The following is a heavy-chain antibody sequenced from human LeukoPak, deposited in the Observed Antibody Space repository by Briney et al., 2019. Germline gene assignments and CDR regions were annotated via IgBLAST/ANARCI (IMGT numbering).Heavy chain of an antibody. Sequence: GASVKVSCKASGYTFTTYDINWVRQAPGQGLEWMGGIIPIFGTANYAQKFQGRVTITADESTSTAYMELSSLRSEDTAVYYCALCPYYDILTSYYFDYWGQGTLVTVSS. D-gene: IGHD3-9*01. CDR1: GYTFTTYD. J-gene: IGHJ4*02. V-gene: IGHV1-69*13. CDR2: IIPIFGTA. CDR3: ALCPYYDILTSYYFDY.